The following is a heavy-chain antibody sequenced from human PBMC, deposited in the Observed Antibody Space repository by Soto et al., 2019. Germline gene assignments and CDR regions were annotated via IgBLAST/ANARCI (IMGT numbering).Heavy chain of an antibody. D-gene: IGHD5-12*01. CDR1: GCSFSNYN. CDR3: ARAGERGYDCDH. J-gene: IGHJ1*01. CDR2: ISRGSDAI. Sequence: GGSLRLSGAASGCSFSNYNMHWVRQAPGKGLEWVSYISRGSDAIYYADSVKGRFTISRDNVENSLHLQMNSLRDEDTAVYYCARAGERGYDCDHWRQGTLVIFSS. V-gene: IGHV3-48*02.